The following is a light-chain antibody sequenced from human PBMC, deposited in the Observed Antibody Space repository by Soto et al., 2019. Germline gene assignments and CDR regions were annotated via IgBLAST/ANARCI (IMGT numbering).Light chain of an antibody. CDR3: QQYCGSPFT. V-gene: IGKV3-20*01. CDR1: QSFSTSY. CDR2: NTF. J-gene: IGKJ3*01. Sequence: EIVLTQSPGTLSLSPGERATISCRASQSFSTSYLAWYQHKPGQAPRLLIYNTFTRATGIPDRFSGSGSGTDFTLTISRLETEAFAVYYCQQYCGSPFTFGPGTKVDIK.